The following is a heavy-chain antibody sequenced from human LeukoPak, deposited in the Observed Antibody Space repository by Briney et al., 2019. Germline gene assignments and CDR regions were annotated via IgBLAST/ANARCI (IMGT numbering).Heavy chain of an antibody. CDR1: RGSISGYY. Sequence: SETLSLTCSVSRGSISGYYWSWIRQPPGKGLERIGYIYYSGSTSYNPSLRSRVTISVDTSKNQFSLRLTSVTAADTAVYYCAREDYGVNSYYLDDWGQGTLVTVSS. J-gene: IGHJ4*02. CDR3: AREDYGVNSYYLDD. CDR2: IYYSGST. V-gene: IGHV4-59*01. D-gene: IGHD4-23*01.